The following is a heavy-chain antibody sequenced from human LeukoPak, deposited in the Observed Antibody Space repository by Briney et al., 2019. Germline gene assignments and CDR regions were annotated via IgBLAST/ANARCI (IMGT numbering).Heavy chain of an antibody. D-gene: IGHD3-10*01. CDR3: ARDALRNYGSGSYYNYYYYYYMDV. J-gene: IGHJ6*03. CDR1: GYTFTSYY. CDR2: INPSGGST. Sequence: ASVKVSCKASGYTFTSYYMHWVRQAPGQGLEWMGIINPSGGSTSYAQKFQGRITMTRDTSTSTVYMELSSLRSEDTAVYYCARDALRNYGSGSYYNYYYYYYMDVWGKGTTVTISS. V-gene: IGHV1-46*01.